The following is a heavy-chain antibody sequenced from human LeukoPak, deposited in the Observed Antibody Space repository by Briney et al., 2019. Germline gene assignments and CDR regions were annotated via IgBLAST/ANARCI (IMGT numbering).Heavy chain of an antibody. V-gene: IGHV1-24*01. CDR3: ATVGPVVAAAFDY. CDR2: FDPEDGET. Sequence: ASVKVSCKVSGYTLTELSMHWVRQAPGKGLEWMGGFDPEDGETIYAQKFQGGVTMTEDTSTDTAYMELSSLRSEDTAVYYCATVGPVVAAAFDYWGQGTLVTVSS. J-gene: IGHJ4*02. CDR1: GYTLTELS. D-gene: IGHD2-15*01.